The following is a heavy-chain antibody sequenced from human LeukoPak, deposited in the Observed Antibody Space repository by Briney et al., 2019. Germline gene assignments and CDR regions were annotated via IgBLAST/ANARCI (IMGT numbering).Heavy chain of an antibody. Sequence: GASVKVSCKASGYTFTGYYMNSVRQAPGQGLEWMGWINPDSGGTHYAQKFQGRVTMTRDTSISTAYMELSRLRSDDTAVYYCARGSAGRPYNFDYWGQGTLVTVSS. J-gene: IGHJ4*02. V-gene: IGHV1-2*02. CDR1: GYTFTGYY. CDR2: INPDSGGT. CDR3: ARGSAGRPYNFDY.